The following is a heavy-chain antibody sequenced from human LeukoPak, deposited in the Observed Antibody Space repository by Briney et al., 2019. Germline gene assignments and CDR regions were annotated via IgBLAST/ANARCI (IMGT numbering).Heavy chain of an antibody. CDR2: INHSGST. CDR3: ARSCRATRGWWRQGGYYYYYGMDV. J-gene: IGHJ6*02. Sequence: SETLSLTCAVYGGSFSGYYWSWIRQPPGKGLEWIGEINHSGSTNYNPSLKSRVTISVDTSKNQFSLKLSSVTAADTAVYYCARSCRATRGWWRQGGYYYYYGMDVWGQGTTVTVSS. V-gene: IGHV4-34*01. D-gene: IGHD2-15*01. CDR1: GGSFSGYY.